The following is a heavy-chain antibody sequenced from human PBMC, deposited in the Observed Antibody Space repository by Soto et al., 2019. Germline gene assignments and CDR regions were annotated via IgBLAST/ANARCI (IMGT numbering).Heavy chain of an antibody. CDR3: ARALYSSSWYRRRDYYYYYMDV. V-gene: IGHV1-46*03. CDR1: GYTFTSYY. CDR2: INPSGGST. Sequence: ASVKVSCKASGYTFTSYYMHWVRQAPGQGLEWMGIINPSGGSTSYAQKFQGRVTMTRDTSTSTVYMELSSLRSEDTAVYYCARALYSSSWYRRRDYYYYYMDVWGKGTTVTVSS. D-gene: IGHD6-13*01. J-gene: IGHJ6*03.